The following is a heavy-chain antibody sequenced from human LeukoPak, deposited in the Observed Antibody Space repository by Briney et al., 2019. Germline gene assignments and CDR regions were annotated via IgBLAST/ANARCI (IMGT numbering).Heavy chain of an antibody. CDR2: INPNSGGT. D-gene: IGHD6-13*01. Sequence: ASVKVSCKASGYIFTGYYMHWVRQAPGQGLEWMGWINPNSGGTNYAQKFQGRVTMTRDMSTSTVYMELSSLRSEDTAVYYCARDGYSSSWYGRIGYWGQGTLVTVSS. CDR1: GYIFTGYY. CDR3: ARDGYSSSWYGRIGY. J-gene: IGHJ4*02. V-gene: IGHV1-2*02.